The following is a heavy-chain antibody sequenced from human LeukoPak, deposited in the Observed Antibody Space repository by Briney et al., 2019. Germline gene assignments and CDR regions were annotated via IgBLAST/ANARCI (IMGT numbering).Heavy chain of an antibody. CDR2: IIPIFGTA. D-gene: IGHD5-18*01. Sequence: SVKVSCKASGGTFSSYAISWVRQAPGQGLEWMGRIIPIFGTANYAQKFQGRVTITTGESTSTAYMELSSLRSEDTAVYYCARGTDTAMVTPFDYWGQGTLVTVSS. CDR1: GGTFSSYA. V-gene: IGHV1-69*05. CDR3: ARGTDTAMVTPFDY. J-gene: IGHJ4*02.